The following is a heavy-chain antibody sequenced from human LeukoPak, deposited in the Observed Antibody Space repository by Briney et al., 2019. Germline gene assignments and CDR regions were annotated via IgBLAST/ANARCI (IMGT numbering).Heavy chain of an antibody. CDR1: GFTFSSYS. J-gene: IGHJ4*02. Sequence: GGSLRLSCAASGFTFSSYSINWVRQAPGKGLEWVSYISFSSGTIYYADSVKGRFTISRDNAKNSLYLQMNSLRAEDTAVYYCARDRTYYDTSGYGLWGQGTLVTVSS. CDR3: ARDRTYYDTSGYGL. CDR2: ISFSSGTI. D-gene: IGHD3-22*01. V-gene: IGHV3-48*01.